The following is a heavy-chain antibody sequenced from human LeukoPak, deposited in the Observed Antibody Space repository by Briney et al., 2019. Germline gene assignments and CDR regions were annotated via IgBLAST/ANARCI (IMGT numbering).Heavy chain of an antibody. CDR1: GYTLTELS. D-gene: IGHD3-3*01. CDR3: ATASPRGFLEGLSPFVDYMDV. J-gene: IGHJ6*03. CDR2: FDPEDGET. V-gene: IGHV1-24*01. Sequence: ASVKVSCKVSGYTLTELSMHWVRQALGKGLEWMGGFDPEDGETIYAQKFQGRVTMTEDTSTDTAYMELSSLRSEDTAVYYCATASPRGFLEGLSPFVDYMDVWGKGTTVTVSS.